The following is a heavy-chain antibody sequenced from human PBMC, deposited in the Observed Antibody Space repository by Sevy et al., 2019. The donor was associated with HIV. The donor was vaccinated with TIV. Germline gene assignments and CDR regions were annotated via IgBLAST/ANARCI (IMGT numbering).Heavy chain of an antibody. Sequence: GGSLRLSCAASGFSFSKYGMHWVRQAPGKGLEWVALIWYDGSSEYYADSVKGRFTISRDNSNNTLYLQVNSLRAEDTAVYYCVRGADYCDRGGGNWDAWGQGTMVTVSS. CDR2: IWYDGSSE. V-gene: IGHV3-33*01. CDR3: VRGADYCDRGGGNWDA. D-gene: IGHD3-22*01. CDR1: GFSFSKYG. J-gene: IGHJ5*02.